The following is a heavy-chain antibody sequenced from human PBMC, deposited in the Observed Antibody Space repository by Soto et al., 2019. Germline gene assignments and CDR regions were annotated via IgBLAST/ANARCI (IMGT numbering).Heavy chain of an antibody. D-gene: IGHD6-13*01. J-gene: IGHJ6*01. CDR1: GYPLTELS. Sequence: GSVKVSFKVCGYPLTELSMHWVRQAPGKGLEWMGGFDPEDGETIYAQKFQGRVTMTEDTSTDTAYMELGSLRSEDTAVYYCATGNPAAGTYYYGMDVWGQGTTVTVSS. V-gene: IGHV1-24*01. CDR2: FDPEDGET. CDR3: ATGNPAAGTYYYGMDV.